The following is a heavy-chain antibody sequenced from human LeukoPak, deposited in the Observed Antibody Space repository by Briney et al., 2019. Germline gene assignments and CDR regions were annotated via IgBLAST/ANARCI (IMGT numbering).Heavy chain of an antibody. D-gene: IGHD3-3*01. CDR2: MNPNSGNT. J-gene: IGHJ4*02. V-gene: IGHV1-8*01. Sequence: ASVKVSCKASGYTFTSYDINWVRQATGQGLEWMGWMNPNSGNTGYAQKFQGRVTMTRNTSISTAYMELSSLRSEDTAVYYCARANYDFWSGYSFYIDYWGQGTLVTVSS. CDR3: ARANYDFWSGYSFYIDY. CDR1: GYTFTSYD.